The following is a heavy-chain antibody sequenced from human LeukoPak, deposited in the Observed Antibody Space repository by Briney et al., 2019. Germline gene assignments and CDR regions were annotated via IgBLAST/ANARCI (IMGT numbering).Heavy chain of an antibody. V-gene: IGHV3-15*01. Sequence: GGSLRLSCAASGFTFSNAWMSWVRQAPGKGLKWVGRIKSKTDGGTTDYAAPVKGRFTISRDDSKNTLYLQMNSLKTEDTAVHYCTTEYDSSGYSPFDYWGQGTLVTVSS. CDR3: TTEYDSSGYSPFDY. CDR2: IKSKTDGGTT. J-gene: IGHJ4*02. D-gene: IGHD3-22*01. CDR1: GFTFSNAW.